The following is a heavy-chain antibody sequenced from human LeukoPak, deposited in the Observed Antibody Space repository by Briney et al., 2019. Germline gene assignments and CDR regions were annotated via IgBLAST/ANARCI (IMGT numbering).Heavy chain of an antibody. V-gene: IGHV3-9*01. CDR3: ARRYFDY. J-gene: IGHJ4*02. Sequence: PGGSLRLSCAASGFTFDNYAMHWVRQAPGKGLEWVSGISWNSRSIGYADSVRGRFAISRDNAKDSLYLQMNSLRAEDTAVYYCARRYFDYWGQGTLVTVSS. CDR1: GFTFDNYA. CDR2: ISWNSRSI.